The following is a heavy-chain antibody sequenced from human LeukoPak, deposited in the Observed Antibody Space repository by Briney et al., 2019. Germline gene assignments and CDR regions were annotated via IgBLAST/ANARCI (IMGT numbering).Heavy chain of an antibody. D-gene: IGHD3-16*02. CDR3: ARGRYSYGWNDS. CDR2: ISDSGST. V-gene: IGHV4-31*03. J-gene: IGHJ5*01. CDR1: GGSIGTSAYY. Sequence: NPSETLSLTCTDSGGSIGTSAYYWNWIRQHPGKGLEWIGFISDSGSTLYNPSLKSRVTISSDTSKNQFSLKLTSVTAADMAVYYCARGRYSYGWNDSWGQGTLVTVSS.